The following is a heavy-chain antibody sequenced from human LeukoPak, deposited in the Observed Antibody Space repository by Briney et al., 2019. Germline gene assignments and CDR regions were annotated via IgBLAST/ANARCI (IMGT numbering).Heavy chain of an antibody. D-gene: IGHD6-13*01. V-gene: IGHV5-51*01. CDR2: IYPGDSDT. CDR3: ASAIAAAGITSPYYFDY. Sequence: GESLEISCKGSGYSFTSYWIGWVRQMPGKGLEWMGIIYPGDSDTRYSPSFQGQVTISADKSISTAYLQWSSLKASDTAMYYCASAIAAAGITSPYYFDYWGQGTLVTVSS. J-gene: IGHJ4*02. CDR1: GYSFTSYW.